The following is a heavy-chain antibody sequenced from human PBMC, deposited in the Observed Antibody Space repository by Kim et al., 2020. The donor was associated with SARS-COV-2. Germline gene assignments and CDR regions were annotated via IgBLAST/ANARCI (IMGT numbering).Heavy chain of an antibody. CDR3: LGGFYFEY. J-gene: IGHJ4*02. V-gene: IGHV1-3*01. CDR2: IDCGNGYA. CDR1: GHTFTRDS. D-gene: IGHD3-16*01. Sequence: ASVKVSCKTSGHTFTRDSIHWVRQAPGQGLEWMGGIDCGNGYAIYFQNSQGRVTFTTDTSASTGYMEMSSLRSEDSADYYGLGGFYFEYWGQGTLVTVFS.